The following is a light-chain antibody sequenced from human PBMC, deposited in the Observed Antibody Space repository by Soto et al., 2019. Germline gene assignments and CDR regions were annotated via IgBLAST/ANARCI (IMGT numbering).Light chain of an antibody. V-gene: IGKV3-20*01. CDR3: QQYGSSPQT. Sequence: EIVLTQSPGTLSLSPGERATLSCRASQSVSSSYLAWYQQKPGQAPRLLIYGASSRATGIPDRLSGSGSVTDFTLTISRLEPEEFAVYYCQQYGSSPQTFCQGTKVEIK. J-gene: IGKJ1*01. CDR2: GAS. CDR1: QSVSSSY.